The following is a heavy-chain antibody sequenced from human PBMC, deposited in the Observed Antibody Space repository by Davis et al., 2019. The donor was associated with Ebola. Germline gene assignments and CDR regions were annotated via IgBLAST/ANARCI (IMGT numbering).Heavy chain of an antibody. J-gene: IGHJ6*02. D-gene: IGHD2-8*02. Sequence: MPGGSLRLSCTVPGASISSYYWSWIRQPPGKGLEWIGYIYYSGSTNYNPSLKSRVTMSVDTSKNQFSLRLTSVTAADTGIYYCARGREGGLWYYGMDVGGQGTTVAVSS. V-gene: IGHV4-59*01. CDR3: ARGREGGLWYYGMDV. CDR2: IYYSGST. CDR1: GASISSYY.